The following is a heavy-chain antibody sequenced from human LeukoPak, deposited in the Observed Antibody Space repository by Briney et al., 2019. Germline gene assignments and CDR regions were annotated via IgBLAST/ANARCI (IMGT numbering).Heavy chain of an antibody. J-gene: IGHJ4*02. CDR1: GFTFSSYA. Sequence: GGSLRLSCAASGFTFSSYAMSWVRQAPGKGLEWVSAISGSGGSTYYADSVKGRFTISRDNSKSTLYLQMNSLRAEDTAVYYCAKRFQGFGYNSNWPEDQYFDYWGQGTLVTVSS. D-gene: IGHD6-13*01. CDR2: ISGSGGST. CDR3: AKRFQGFGYNSNWPEDQYFDY. V-gene: IGHV3-23*01.